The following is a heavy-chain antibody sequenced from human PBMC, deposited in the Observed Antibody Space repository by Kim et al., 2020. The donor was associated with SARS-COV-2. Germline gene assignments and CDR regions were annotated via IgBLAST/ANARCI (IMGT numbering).Heavy chain of an antibody. V-gene: IGHV3-23*01. CDR1: GFTFSSYA. CDR3: AKPRRDDSSGYYSWGGAFDS. J-gene: IGHJ3*02. Sequence: GGSLRLSCAASGFTFSSYAMSWVRQAPGKGLEWVSAISGSGGSTYYADSVKGRFTISRDNSKNTLYLQMNSLRAEDTAVYYCAKPRRDDSSGYYSWGGAFDSWGQGTMVTVSS. D-gene: IGHD3-22*01. CDR2: ISGSGGST.